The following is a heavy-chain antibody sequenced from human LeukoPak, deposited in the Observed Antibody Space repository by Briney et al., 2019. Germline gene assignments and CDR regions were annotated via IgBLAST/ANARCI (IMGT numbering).Heavy chain of an antibody. CDR3: AGDKTTGGYYEFDY. CDR2: TRYDGSNK. CDR1: GFTFSSYG. J-gene: IGHJ4*02. Sequence: PGGSLRLSCAASGFTFSSYGMYWVRQAPGKGLEWVAFTRYDGSNKYYADSVKGRFTISRDNSKNTLYLKMNSLRAEDTAVYYCAGDKTTGGYYEFDYWGQGTLVTVSS. V-gene: IGHV3-30*02. D-gene: IGHD3-22*01.